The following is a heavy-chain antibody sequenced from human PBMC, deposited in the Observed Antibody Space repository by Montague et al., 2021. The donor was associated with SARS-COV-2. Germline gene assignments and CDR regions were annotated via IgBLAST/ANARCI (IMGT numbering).Heavy chain of an antibody. CDR2: TYYRSKWYN. Sequence: CAISGDSVSSNSAKRNWDRQASSRGLERLGGTYYRSKWYNDYAVSVRGRVTINPDTFKNQFSLQLNSVTPEDTAIYYCTSGREGNYNVMDVWGQGTTVTVAS. V-gene: IGHV6-1*01. J-gene: IGHJ6*02. CDR3: TSGREGNYNVMDV. CDR1: GDSVSSNSAK. D-gene: IGHD1-1*01.